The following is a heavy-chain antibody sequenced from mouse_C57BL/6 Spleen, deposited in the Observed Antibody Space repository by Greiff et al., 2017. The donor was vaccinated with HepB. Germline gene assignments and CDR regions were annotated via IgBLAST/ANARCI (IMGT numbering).Heavy chain of an antibody. CDR1: GFSLTSYA. CDR2: IWTGGGT. D-gene: IGHD2-4*01. Sequence: VKVVESGPGLVAPSQSLSITCTVSGFSLTSYAISWVRQPPGKGLEWLGVIWTGGGTNYNSALKSRLSISKDNYKSQVFLKMNSLQTDDTARYYCAKDYDGAMDYWGQGTSVTVSS. V-gene: IGHV2-9-1*01. CDR3: AKDYDGAMDY. J-gene: IGHJ4*01.